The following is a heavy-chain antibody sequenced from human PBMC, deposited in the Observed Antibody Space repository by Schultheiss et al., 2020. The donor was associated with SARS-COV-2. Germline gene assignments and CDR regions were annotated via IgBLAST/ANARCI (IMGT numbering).Heavy chain of an antibody. CDR3: TTEEAYYDSSGYWTGGPDY. D-gene: IGHD3-22*01. Sequence: GGSLRLSCAASGFTFTSYAVSWVRQSPGKGLEWVGRIKSKTDGGTTDYAAPVKGRFTISRDDSKNTLYLQMNSLKTEDTAVYYCTTEEAYYDSSGYWTGGPDYWGQGTLVTVSS. J-gene: IGHJ4*02. CDR1: GFTFTSYA. CDR2: IKSKTDGGTT. V-gene: IGHV3-15*01.